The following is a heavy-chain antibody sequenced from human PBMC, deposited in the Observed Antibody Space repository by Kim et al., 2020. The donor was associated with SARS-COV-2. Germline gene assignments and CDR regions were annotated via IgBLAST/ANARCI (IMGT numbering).Heavy chain of an antibody. V-gene: IGHV1-69*02. D-gene: IGHD2-2*01. J-gene: IGHJ4*02. Sequence: FQGRVTITADKSTSTAYMELSSLRSEDTAVYYCARSPPSDCSSTSCLFDYWGQGTLVTVSS. CDR3: ARSPPSDCSSTSCLFDY.